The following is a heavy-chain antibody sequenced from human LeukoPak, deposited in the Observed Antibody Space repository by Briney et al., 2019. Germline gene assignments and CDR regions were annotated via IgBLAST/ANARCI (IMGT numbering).Heavy chain of an antibody. D-gene: IGHD6-13*01. V-gene: IGHV4-30-4*01. CDR1: GGSISSGDYY. CDR2: IYYSGST. J-gene: IGHJ4*02. Sequence: SQTLSLTCTVSGGSISSGDYYWSWIRQPPGKGLEWIGYIYYSGSTYHNPSLKSRATISVDTSKNQFSLKLSSVTAADTAVYYCARVDAAAGTFDYWGQGTLVTVSS. CDR3: ARVDAAAGTFDY.